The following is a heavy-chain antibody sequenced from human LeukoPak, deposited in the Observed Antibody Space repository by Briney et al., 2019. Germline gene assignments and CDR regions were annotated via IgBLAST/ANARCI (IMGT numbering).Heavy chain of an antibody. CDR3: AKDKMELDYGMDV. D-gene: IGHD1-26*01. CDR2: ISWNSGSI. V-gene: IGHV3-9*01. Sequence: PGGSLRLSCAASGFTFDDYAMHWVRQAPGKGLEWVPGISWNSGSIGYADSVKGRFTISRDNAKNSLYLQMNSLRAEDTALYYCAKDKMELDYGMDVWGQGTTVTVSS. J-gene: IGHJ6*02. CDR1: GFTFDDYA.